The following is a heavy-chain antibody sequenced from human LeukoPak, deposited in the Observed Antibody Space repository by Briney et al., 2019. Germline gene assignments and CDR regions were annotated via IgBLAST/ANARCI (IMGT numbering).Heavy chain of an antibody. Sequence: SVKVSCKASGGTFSSYAISWVRQAPGQGLEWMGRIIPILGIANYAQKFQGRVTITADKSTSTAYMELSSLRSEDTAVYYCAETLQLGYYGMDVWGQGTTVTVSS. CDR3: AETLQLGYYGMDV. V-gene: IGHV1-69*04. CDR2: IIPILGIA. J-gene: IGHJ6*02. CDR1: GGTFSSYA. D-gene: IGHD6-13*01.